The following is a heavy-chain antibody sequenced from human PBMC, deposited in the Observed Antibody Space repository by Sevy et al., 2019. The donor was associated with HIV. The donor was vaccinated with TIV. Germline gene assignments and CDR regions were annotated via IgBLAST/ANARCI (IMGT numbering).Heavy chain of an antibody. CDR3: ARARLRWMVDAFDI. CDR1: GFTFSDYY. V-gene: IGHV3-11*01. J-gene: IGHJ3*02. CDR2: ISSSGSTI. Sequence: GGSLRLSCAASGFTFSDYYMSWIRQAPGKGLEWVSYISSSGSTIYYVDSVKGRFTISRDNAKNSLYLQMNSLRAEDTAVYYCARARLRWMVDAFDIWGQGTMVTVSS. D-gene: IGHD5-12*01.